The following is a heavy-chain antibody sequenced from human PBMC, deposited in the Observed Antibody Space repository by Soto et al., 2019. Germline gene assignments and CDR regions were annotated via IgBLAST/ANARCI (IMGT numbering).Heavy chain of an antibody. Sequence: QVQLVQSGAEVKKPGASVKVSCKASGYTFTGYYMHWVRQAPGQGLEWMGWINPNSGGTNYAQKFQGLVTKTRNTCISTAYKELSRLRSDDTAVYYRARGRGGQAASYNWFDPWCQGSLVTVSS. D-gene: IGHD2-15*01. CDR2: INPNSGGT. CDR1: GYTFTGYY. J-gene: IGHJ5*02. CDR3: ARGRGGQAASYNWFDP. V-gene: IGHV1-2*04.